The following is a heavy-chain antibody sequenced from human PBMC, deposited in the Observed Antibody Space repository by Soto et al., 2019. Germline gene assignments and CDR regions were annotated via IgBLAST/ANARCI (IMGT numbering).Heavy chain of an antibody. CDR1: GYRFVSYG. CDR2: ISGYNEIT. CDR3: GRYGVLGALDY. D-gene: IGHD3-10*01. Sequence: QVQLVQSGAEVKKPGASVKVSCQASGYRFVSYGISWVRQAPGQGLEWMGWISGYNEITKYAEKFQDRVTMTTDTSTNTAYMELRSLRSDDTAVYYCGRYGVLGALDYWVQGTLVTVSS. J-gene: IGHJ4*02. V-gene: IGHV1-18*01.